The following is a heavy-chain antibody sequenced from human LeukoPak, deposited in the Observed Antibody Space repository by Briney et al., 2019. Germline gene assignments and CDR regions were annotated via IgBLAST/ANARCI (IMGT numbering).Heavy chain of an antibody. CDR1: GFTFSSHA. CDR3: ANEEVPNDY. Sequence: GGSLRLSCVGSGFTFSSHAMTWVRQAPGKGLEWVSAIDIGGDITSYADSVQGRFIISRDNSKNTVYLQMNSLRVEDTAVYYCANEEVPNDYWGQGTLVTVSS. J-gene: IGHJ4*02. D-gene: IGHD4/OR15-4a*01. V-gene: IGHV3-23*01. CDR2: IDIGGDIT.